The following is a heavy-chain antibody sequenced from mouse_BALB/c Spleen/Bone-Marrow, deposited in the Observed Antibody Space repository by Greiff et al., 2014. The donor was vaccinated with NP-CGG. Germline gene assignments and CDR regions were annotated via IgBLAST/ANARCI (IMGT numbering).Heavy chain of an antibody. CDR2: IDPANGNT. J-gene: IGHJ4*01. D-gene: IGHD1-1*01. CDR3: ARSRDYGSSYYAMDY. V-gene: IGHV14-3*02. CDR1: GFNIKDTY. Sequence: VQPQQSGAELVKPGASVELSCTASGFNIKDTYMHWVKQRPEQGLEWIGRIDPANGNTKYDPKFQGKATITADTSSNTAYLQLSSLTSEDTAVYYCARSRDYGSSYYAMDYWGQGTSVTVSS.